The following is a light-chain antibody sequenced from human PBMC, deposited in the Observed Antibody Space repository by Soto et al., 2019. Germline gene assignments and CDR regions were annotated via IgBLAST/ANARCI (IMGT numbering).Light chain of an antibody. V-gene: IGLV2-8*01. CDR2: EVN. Sequence: QSALTQPPSASGSPGQSVAISCTGTSSDVGGYNYVSWYQQHPGKAPKLMIYEVNKRPSGVPDRFSGSKSGTSASLAISGLRSEDEADYYCATRDDSLSGHWLFGGGTKLTVL. J-gene: IGLJ3*02. CDR3: ATRDDSLSGHWL. CDR1: SSDVGGYNY.